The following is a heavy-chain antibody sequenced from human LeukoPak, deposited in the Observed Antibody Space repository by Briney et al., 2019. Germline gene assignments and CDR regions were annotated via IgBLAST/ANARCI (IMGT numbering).Heavy chain of an antibody. CDR3: ARAGYSYGYDYYYMDV. J-gene: IGHJ6*03. D-gene: IGHD5-18*01. CDR2: IYTSGST. CDR1: GGSISSYY. Sequence: SETLSLTCTVSGGSISSYYWSWIRQPAGKGLEWIGRIYTSGSTNYNPSLKSRVTMSVDTSKNQFSLKLSSVTAADTAVYYCARAGYSYGYDYYYMDVWGKGTTVTISS. V-gene: IGHV4-4*07.